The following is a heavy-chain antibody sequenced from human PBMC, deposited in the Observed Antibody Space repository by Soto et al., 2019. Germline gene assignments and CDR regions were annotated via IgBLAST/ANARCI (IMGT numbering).Heavy chain of an antibody. CDR2: IIPFFDAP. CDR3: ARGLAADD. J-gene: IGHJ4*02. CDR1: GGTISSYA. Sequence: QVQLVQSGAEVKKPGSSVKVSCKASGGTISSYAINWVRQAPGQGLEWMGAIIPFFDAPKFAQKFQGRVTITADKSTNTAYMELSSLRSEDTAIYYCARGLAADDWGQGTRVTVSS. D-gene: IGHD6-13*01. V-gene: IGHV1-69*06.